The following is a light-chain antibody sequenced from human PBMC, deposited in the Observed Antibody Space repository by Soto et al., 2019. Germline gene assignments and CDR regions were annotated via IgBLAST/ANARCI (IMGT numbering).Light chain of an antibody. Sequence: QSVLTQPASVSGSPGQSITISCTGTSSDVGGYNYVSWYQQHPGKAPKLIIYDVSNRPSGVSNRFSGSKSGNTASLTISGHQAEDEADYYCSSYTSSSTYVFGTGTKLTVL. CDR2: DVS. CDR1: SSDVGGYNY. CDR3: SSYTSSSTYV. J-gene: IGLJ1*01. V-gene: IGLV2-14*01.